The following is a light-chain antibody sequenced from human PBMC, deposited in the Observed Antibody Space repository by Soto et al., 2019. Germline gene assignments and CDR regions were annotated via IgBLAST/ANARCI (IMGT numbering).Light chain of an antibody. CDR1: QSFSSTF. CDR3: QQYGSSVT. J-gene: IGKJ1*01. CDR2: GAS. V-gene: IGKV3-20*01. Sequence: EILLTQSPDSLSLSPGDRATLSCRASQSFSSTFFAWYQQKPGQAPRLLIYGASSSATGIPDRFSGSGSGTAFTLSISRLEAEDFAVYYCQQYGSSVTFGQGTKVEIK.